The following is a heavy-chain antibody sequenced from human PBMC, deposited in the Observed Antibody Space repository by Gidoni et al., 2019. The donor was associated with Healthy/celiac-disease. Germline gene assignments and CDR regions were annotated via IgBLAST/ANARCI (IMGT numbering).Heavy chain of an antibody. Sequence: EVQLLESGGGLVQTGGSLRLYCAASGFTLSSYAMSWVRQAPGKGLEWVSAISGSGGCTYYADSVKGRFTISRDNSKNTLYLQMNSLRAEDTAVYYCAKYLWEDYSSHWFDPWGQGTLVTVSS. V-gene: IGHV3-23*01. CDR1: GFTLSSYA. J-gene: IGHJ5*02. CDR3: AKYLWEDYSSHWFDP. D-gene: IGHD4-4*01. CDR2: ISGSGGCT.